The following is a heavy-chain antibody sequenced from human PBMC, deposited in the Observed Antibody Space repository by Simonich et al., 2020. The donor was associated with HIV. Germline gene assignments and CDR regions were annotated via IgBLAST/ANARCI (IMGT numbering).Heavy chain of an antibody. CDR3: ARHWGYDFWSGYYFDY. CDR1: GGSISSSSYY. Sequence: QLQLQESGPGLVKPSETLSLTCTVSGGSISSSSYYWGWIRQPPGKGLEWIGSIYYSGSTSYTPSLKRRVTISVDTSKNQFSLKLSSVTAADTAVYYCARHWGYDFWSGYYFDYWGQGTLVTVSS. CDR2: IYYSGST. V-gene: IGHV4-39*01. D-gene: IGHD3-3*01. J-gene: IGHJ4*02.